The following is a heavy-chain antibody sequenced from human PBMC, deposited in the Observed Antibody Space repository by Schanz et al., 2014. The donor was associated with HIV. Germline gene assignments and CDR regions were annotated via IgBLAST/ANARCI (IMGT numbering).Heavy chain of an antibody. CDR3: AKPEYDSRGNSQSHFDS. CDR1: GFTITSYG. V-gene: IGHV3-23*01. J-gene: IGHJ4*02. CDR2: ISESGGST. Sequence: EVQLLESGGGLVQPGGSLRLSCAVSGFTITSYGMSWVRQAPGKGLEWVSTISESGGSTYYADSVKGRFTISRDNSKNTLYLQMNTLRAEDTAVYYCAKPEYDSRGNSQSHFDSWGQGTLVTVSS. D-gene: IGHD3-22*01.